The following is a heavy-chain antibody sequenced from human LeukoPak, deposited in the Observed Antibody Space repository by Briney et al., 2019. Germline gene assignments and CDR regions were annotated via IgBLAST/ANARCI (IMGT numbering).Heavy chain of an antibody. D-gene: IGHD6-19*01. CDR3: ARKMRDPGYSSGWDS. CDR1: GFTFSSYW. V-gene: IGHV3-7*03. J-gene: IGHJ4*02. Sequence: GGSLRLSCAASGFTFSSYWMSWVRQAPGKGLEWVANIKQDGSEKYYVDSVKGRFTISRDNSKNTLYLQMNSLRAEDTAVYYCARKMRDPGYSSGWDSWGQGTLVTVSS. CDR2: IKQDGSEK.